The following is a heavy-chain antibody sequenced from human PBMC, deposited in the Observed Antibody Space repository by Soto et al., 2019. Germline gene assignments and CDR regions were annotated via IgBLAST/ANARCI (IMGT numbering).Heavy chain of an antibody. CDR2: ISYDGSNK. CDR3: ARSPVVVPAATTYYYGMDV. Sequence: QVQLVESGGGVVQPGRSLRLSCAASGFTFSSYAMHWVRQAPGKGLAWVAVISYDGSNKYYADSVKGRFTISRDNSKNTLYLQMNSLRAEDTAVYYCARSPVVVPAATTYYYGMDVWGQGTTVTVSS. D-gene: IGHD2-2*01. CDR1: GFTFSSYA. V-gene: IGHV3-30-3*01. J-gene: IGHJ6*02.